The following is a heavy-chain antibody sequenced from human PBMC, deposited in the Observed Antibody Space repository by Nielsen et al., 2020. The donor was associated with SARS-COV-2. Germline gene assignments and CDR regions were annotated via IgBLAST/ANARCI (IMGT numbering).Heavy chain of an antibody. CDR1: GFSISSGYY. Sequence: SETLSLTCSVSGFSISSGYYWGWIRQPPGKGLEWIGSIYHSGSTSYNPSLKSRVIMSVDTSKNQFSLKMTSVTAADTAVYYCARERSTITYNWFDHWGHGTLVTVSP. CDR3: ARERSTITYNWFDH. V-gene: IGHV4-38-2*02. J-gene: IGHJ5*02. D-gene: IGHD4-11*01. CDR2: IYHSGST.